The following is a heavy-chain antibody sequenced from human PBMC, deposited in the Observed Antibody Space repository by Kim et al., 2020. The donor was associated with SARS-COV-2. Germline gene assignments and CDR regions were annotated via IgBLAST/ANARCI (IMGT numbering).Heavy chain of an antibody. CDR3: GRDLTGRSDY. J-gene: IGHJ4*02. CDR2: T. D-gene: IGHD1-26*01. V-gene: IGHV3-74*01. Sequence: TDYADSVKGRFHISRDDARNTLFLYMNSLRGDDTAVYYYGRDLTGRSDYWGQGTLVTVSA.